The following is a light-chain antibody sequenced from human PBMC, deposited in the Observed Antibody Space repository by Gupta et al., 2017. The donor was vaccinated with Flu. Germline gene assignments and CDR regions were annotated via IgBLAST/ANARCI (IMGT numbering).Light chain of an antibody. Sequence: SVLPRPHSLSAGPGWRVTIPSAGISSNIESAFVSCYQLLPGTAPTLLIYDNNKRPSGSADRRSAAKYATSAALDMTGLQPGDDDADYCGSRDSSLTAYVFGTGTKVTVL. CDR1: SSNIESAF. CDR2: DNN. J-gene: IGLJ1*01. CDR3: GSRDSSLTAYV. V-gene: IGLV1-51*01.